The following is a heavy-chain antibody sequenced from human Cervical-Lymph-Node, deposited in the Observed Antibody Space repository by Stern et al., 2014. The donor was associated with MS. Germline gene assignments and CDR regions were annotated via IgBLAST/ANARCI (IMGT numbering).Heavy chain of an antibody. V-gene: IGHV5-51*01. J-gene: IGHJ4*02. CDR2: IYPGDSET. Sequence: EEQLVESGAELIRPGESLKISCKGSGFKVSIYWIAWVRQMPGKGLEWMGIIYPGDSETRYSPSFQGQVTMSADKSTSTAYLQWSSLNASDTAMYFCARQTTAWASDVWGQGTLVTVSS. D-gene: IGHD1-14*01. CDR3: ARQTTAWASDV. CDR1: GFKVSIYW.